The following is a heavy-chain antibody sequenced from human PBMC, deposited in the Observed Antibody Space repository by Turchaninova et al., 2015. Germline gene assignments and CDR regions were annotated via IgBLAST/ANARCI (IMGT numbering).Heavy chain of an antibody. CDR1: CTSVHSNHTN. D-gene: IGHD2-2*01. V-gene: IGHV4-61*01. CDR3: ARRGPYCNSASCADAFDI. J-gene: IGHJ3*02. Sequence: TLSPTGNISCTSVHSNHTNASRNRQPQGKGLEWNAYILSSGYTKYNPSLDGRVTRSLDTSKNEITLEMGSVTTADAAVFYCARRGPYCNSASCADAFDIWGEGTMVSVSS. CDR2: ILSSGYT.